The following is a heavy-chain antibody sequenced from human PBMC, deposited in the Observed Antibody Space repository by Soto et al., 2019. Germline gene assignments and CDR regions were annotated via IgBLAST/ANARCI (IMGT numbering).Heavy chain of an antibody. CDR3: ARRGTWYYGSGSYSTYYYYGMDV. V-gene: IGHV4-34*01. D-gene: IGHD3-10*01. CDR2: INHSGST. Sequence: SETLSLTCAVYGGSFRGYYWSWIRQPPGKGLEWIGEINHSGSTNYNPSLKSRVTISVDTSKNQFSLKLSSVTAADTAVYYCARRGTWYYGSGSYSTYYYYGMDVWGQGTTVTVSS. CDR1: GGSFRGYY. J-gene: IGHJ6*02.